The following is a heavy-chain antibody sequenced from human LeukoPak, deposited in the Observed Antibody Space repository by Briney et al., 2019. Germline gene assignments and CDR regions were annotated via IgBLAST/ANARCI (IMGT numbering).Heavy chain of an antibody. J-gene: IGHJ4*02. Sequence: GASVKVSCKASGYTFTGYYMHWVRQAPGQGIEWMGRINPNSGGTNYAQKFQGRVTMTRDTSISTAYMELSRLRSDDTAVYYCARDGRAVAEKYYFDYWGQGTLVTVSS. V-gene: IGHV1-2*06. CDR1: GYTFTGYY. CDR2: INPNSGGT. D-gene: IGHD6-19*01. CDR3: ARDGRAVAEKYYFDY.